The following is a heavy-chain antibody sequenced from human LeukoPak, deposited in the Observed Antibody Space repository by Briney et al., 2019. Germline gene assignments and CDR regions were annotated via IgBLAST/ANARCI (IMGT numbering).Heavy chain of an antibody. Sequence: ASVQVSCEASGYTFTSSALNWVRQAPGQGLEWMGWINTNTGNPTYAQGFTGRFVFSLDTSVSTAYLQISSLKAEDTAVYYCATDLKKGDSGCFDYWGQGTLVTVSS. CDR2: INTNTGNP. CDR1: GYTFTSSA. J-gene: IGHJ4*02. V-gene: IGHV7-4-1*02. CDR3: ATDLKKGDSGCFDY. D-gene: IGHD6-19*01.